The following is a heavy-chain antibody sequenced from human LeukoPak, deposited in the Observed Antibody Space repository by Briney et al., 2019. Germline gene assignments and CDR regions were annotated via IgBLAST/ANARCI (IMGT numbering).Heavy chain of an antibody. J-gene: IGHJ4*02. D-gene: IGHD3-10*01. CDR1: GFTFSSYS. CDR3: ARDQVRGESPDY. CDR2: ISSSSSYI. V-gene: IGHV3-21*01. Sequence: GGSLRLTGAASGFTFSSYSMNWVRQAPGKGLEWVSSISSSSSYIYYADSVKGRFTISRDNAKNSLYLQMNSLRAEDTAVYYCARDQVRGESPDYWGQGTLVTVSS.